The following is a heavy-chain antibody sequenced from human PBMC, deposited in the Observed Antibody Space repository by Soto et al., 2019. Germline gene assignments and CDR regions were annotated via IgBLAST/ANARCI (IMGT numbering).Heavy chain of an antibody. CDR1: GFTFSSYG. V-gene: IGHV3-30*18. J-gene: IGHJ6*02. Sequence: QVQLVESGGGVVQPGRSLRLSCAASGFTFSSYGMHWVRQAPGKGLEWVAVISYDGSNKYYADSVKGRFTISRDNSKNPAELQMNSLRAEDTAVYYWSKDPESMDVWGQGTKGTVS. CDR2: ISYDGSNK. CDR3: SKDPESMDV.